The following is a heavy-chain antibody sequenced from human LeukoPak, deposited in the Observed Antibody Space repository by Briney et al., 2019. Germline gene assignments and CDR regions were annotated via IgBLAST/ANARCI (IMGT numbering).Heavy chain of an antibody. CDR1: GFTFYDYG. Sequence: GGSLRLSXAASGFTFYDYGMSWVRQAPGKGLEWLSAINWNSTGTGYAGSVQGRFTISRDNTNNFLYLQMNSLRVEDTALYYCARDLTIGAMGGYWGLGTLVTVSS. J-gene: IGHJ4*02. CDR3: ARDLTIGAMGGY. CDR2: INWNSTGT. V-gene: IGHV3-20*04. D-gene: IGHD5-18*01.